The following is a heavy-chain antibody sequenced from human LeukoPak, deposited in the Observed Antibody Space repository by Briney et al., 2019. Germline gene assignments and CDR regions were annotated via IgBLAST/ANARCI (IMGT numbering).Heavy chain of an antibody. CDR1: GYTFTAYY. CDR3: ARSSSTTVVKKWFDP. Sequence: ASVKVSFKASGYTFTAYYIHWVRQAPGQGLEWMGWINPNTGGTKCAQKFQGRVTMTRDTSISTDYMELSSLRSDDTAVYYCARSSSTTVVKKWFDPWGQGTLVTVSS. V-gene: IGHV1-2*02. CDR2: INPNTGGT. D-gene: IGHD4-23*01. J-gene: IGHJ5*02.